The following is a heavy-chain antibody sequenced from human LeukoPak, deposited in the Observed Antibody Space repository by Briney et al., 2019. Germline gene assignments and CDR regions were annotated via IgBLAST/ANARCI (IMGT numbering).Heavy chain of an antibody. V-gene: IGHV3-30*18. D-gene: IGHD5-18*01. J-gene: IGHJ5*02. CDR3: AKDRYSYGGENWFDP. CDR2: ISYDGSNK. CDR1: GFTFSSYG. Sequence: PGGSLRLSCAASGFTFSSYGMHWVRQAPGKGLEWVAVISYDGSNKYYADSVKGRFTISRDNSKNTLYLQMNSLRAEDTAVYYCAKDRYSYGGENWFDPWGQGTLVTVSS.